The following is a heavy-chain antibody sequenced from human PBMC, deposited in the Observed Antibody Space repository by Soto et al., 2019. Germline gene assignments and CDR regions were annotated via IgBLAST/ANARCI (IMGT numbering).Heavy chain of an antibody. CDR1: GGSISSGGYY. CDR3: ARDPGETAMGGP. D-gene: IGHD5-18*01. Sequence: QVQLQESGPGLVKPSQTLSLTCTVSGGSISSGGYYWSWIRQHPGKGLEWIGYIYYSGSTYSNPSLKSRVTISVDTSKNPFSLQLSSVTAADTAVYYCARDPGETAMGGPWGQGTLVTVSS. V-gene: IGHV4-31*03. CDR2: IYYSGST. J-gene: IGHJ4*02.